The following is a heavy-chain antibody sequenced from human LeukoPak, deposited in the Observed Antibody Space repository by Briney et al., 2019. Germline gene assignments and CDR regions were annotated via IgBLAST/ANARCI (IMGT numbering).Heavy chain of an antibody. V-gene: IGHV3-21*01. Sequence: GGSLRLSCAASGFIFSSYSMNWVRQAPGKGLEWVSSISSSSSYIYYADSVKGRFTISRDNAKNSLYLQMNSLRAEDTAVYYCARNGALGYCSGGSCYRVYYYYMDVWGKGTTVTVSS. J-gene: IGHJ6*03. CDR3: ARNGALGYCSGGSCYRVYYYYMDV. D-gene: IGHD2-15*01. CDR1: GFIFSSYS. CDR2: ISSSSSYI.